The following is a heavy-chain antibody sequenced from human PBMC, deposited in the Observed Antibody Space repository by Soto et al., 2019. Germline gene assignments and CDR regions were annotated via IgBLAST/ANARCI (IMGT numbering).Heavy chain of an antibody. CDR3: TTESGYYGSGSYYRFDY. J-gene: IGHJ4*02. V-gene: IGHV3-15*01. Sequence: EVQLVESGGGLVKPGGSLRLSCAASGFTFSNAWMSWVRQAPGKGLEWVGRIKSKTDGGTTDYAAPVKGRFTISRDDSKNTLYLQMNSLKTEDTAVYYCTTESGYYGSGSYYRFDYWGQGTLVTVSS. CDR2: IKSKTDGGTT. CDR1: GFTFSNAW. D-gene: IGHD3-10*01.